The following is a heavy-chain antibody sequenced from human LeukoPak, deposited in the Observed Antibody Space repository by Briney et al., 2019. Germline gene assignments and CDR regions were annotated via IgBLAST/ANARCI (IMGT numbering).Heavy chain of an antibody. CDR3: ARVPIIAAAGTHYYYYGMDV. D-gene: IGHD6-13*01. CDR2: IYYSGST. J-gene: IGHJ6*02. V-gene: IGHV4-59*01. CDR1: GGSISSYY. Sequence: RPSETLSLTCTVSGGSISSYYWSWIRQPPGKGLEWIGYIYYSGSTNYNPSLKSRVTISVDTSKNQFSLKLSSVTAADTAVYYCARVPIIAAAGTHYYYYGMDVWGQGTTVTASS.